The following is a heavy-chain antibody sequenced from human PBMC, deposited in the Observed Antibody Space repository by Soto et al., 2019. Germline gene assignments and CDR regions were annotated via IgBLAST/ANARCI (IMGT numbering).Heavy chain of an antibody. CDR3: VRLGGSYAVPHIDY. V-gene: IGHV4-30-2*01. Sequence: SETLSLTCAVSGGSISSGGYSWSWIRQPPGKGLEWIGYIYHSGSTYYNPSLKSRVTLSVDTSKNQFSLKLSSVTAADTAVYYCVRLGGSYAVPHIDYWGQATLVSVSS. CDR1: GGSISSGGYS. CDR2: IYHSGST. J-gene: IGHJ4*02. D-gene: IGHD1-26*01.